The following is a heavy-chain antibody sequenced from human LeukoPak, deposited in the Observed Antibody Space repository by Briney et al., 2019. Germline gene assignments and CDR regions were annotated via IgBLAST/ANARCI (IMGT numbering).Heavy chain of an antibody. CDR2: IYYSGST. J-gene: IGHJ5*02. Sequence: SETLSLTCTVSGDSISSYYWSWIRQPPGKGMEWIGYIYYSGSTNYNPSLKRRVTISADTCKNQFSLKLSSVTAADTAVYYCARLYYDSSRYPNWFDPWGQGTLVTVSS. CDR3: ARLYYDSSRYPNWFDP. D-gene: IGHD3-22*01. CDR1: GDSISSYY. V-gene: IGHV4-59*08.